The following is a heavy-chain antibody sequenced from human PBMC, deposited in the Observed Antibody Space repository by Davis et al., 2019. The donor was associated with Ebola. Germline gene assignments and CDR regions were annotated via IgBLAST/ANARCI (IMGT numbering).Heavy chain of an antibody. CDR2: IIPIFGTA. Sequence: SVKVSCKASGGTFSSYAISWVRQAPGQGLEWMGGIIPIFGTANYAQKFQGRVTITADESTSTAYMELSSLRSEDTAVYYCARDRGLMVYATYYYYGMDVWGQGTTVTVSS. J-gene: IGHJ6*02. V-gene: IGHV1-69*13. D-gene: IGHD2-8*01. CDR3: ARDRGLMVYATYYYYGMDV. CDR1: GGTFSSYA.